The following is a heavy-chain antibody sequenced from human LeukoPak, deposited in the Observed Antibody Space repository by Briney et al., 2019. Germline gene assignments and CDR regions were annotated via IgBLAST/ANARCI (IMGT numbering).Heavy chain of an antibody. CDR2: IYYSGST. Sequence: SETLSLTCTVSGGSISSSSYYWGWIRQPPGKGLEWIGSIYYSGSTYYNPSLKSRVTISVDTSKNQFSLKLSSVTAADTAVYYCARHLYSSSWHYFDYWGQGTLVTVSS. CDR1: GGSISSSSYY. CDR3: ARHLYSSSWHYFDY. J-gene: IGHJ4*02. D-gene: IGHD6-13*01. V-gene: IGHV4-39*01.